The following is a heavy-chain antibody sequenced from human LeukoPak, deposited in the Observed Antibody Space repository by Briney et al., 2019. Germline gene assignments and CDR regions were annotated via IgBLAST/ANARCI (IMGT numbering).Heavy chain of an antibody. D-gene: IGHD3-10*01. CDR3: ARGEFGALSGWFDP. V-gene: IGHV4-59*01. CDR2: IYYSGST. CDR1: GGSISSYY. J-gene: IGHJ5*02. Sequence: SETLSLTCTVSGGSISSYYWSWIRQPPGKGLEWIGYIYYSGSTNYNPSLKSRVTISVDTSKNQFSLKLSSVTAADTAVYYCARGEFGALSGWFDPWGQGTLVTVSS.